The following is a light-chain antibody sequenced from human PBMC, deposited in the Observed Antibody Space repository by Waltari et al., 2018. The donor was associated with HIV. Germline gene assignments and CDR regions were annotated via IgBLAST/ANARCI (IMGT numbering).Light chain of an antibody. V-gene: IGLV1-44*01. J-gene: IGLJ3*02. CDR3: AAWDDSLLWV. CDR2: SNN. CDR1: SSNIGRND. Sequence: QSVLTQPPSASGTPGQRVPISCSGSSSNIGRNDVNWNQQLPGAAPKLLTHSNNQRPSGVPDRFSGSKSGTSASLAISGLQSEDEADYYCAAWDDSLLWVFGGGTKLTVL.